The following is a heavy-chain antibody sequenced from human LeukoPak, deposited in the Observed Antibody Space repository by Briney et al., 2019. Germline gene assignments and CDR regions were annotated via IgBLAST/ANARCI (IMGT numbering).Heavy chain of an antibody. V-gene: IGHV3-7*03. D-gene: IGHD3-9*01. CDR2: IRTDGSEK. CDR1: GFTFSSYW. CDR3: ARDYTGYFP. Sequence: GGSLRLSCEASGFTFSSYWMSWVRQAPGKGLEWVANIRTDGSEKYYVDSVKGRFTVSRDNAKNSLYLQMNSLRAEDTAVYYCARDYTGYFPWGQGTLVIVSS. J-gene: IGHJ5*02.